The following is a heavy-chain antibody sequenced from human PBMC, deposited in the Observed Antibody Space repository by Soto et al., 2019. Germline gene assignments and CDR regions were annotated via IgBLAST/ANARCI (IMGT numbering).Heavy chain of an antibody. Sequence: PGGSLRLSCASSGVTFSDSSMNWVRQAPGKGLEWVSYISGSSKTIYYADSVKGRFTISRDNAKNSVYLQMNSLRDEDTAVYYCARYDSSGYYWPYYYYGMDVWGQGTTVTVSS. CDR1: GVTFSDSS. CDR2: ISGSSKTI. V-gene: IGHV3-48*02. CDR3: ARYDSSGYYWPYYYYGMDV. D-gene: IGHD3-22*01. J-gene: IGHJ6*02.